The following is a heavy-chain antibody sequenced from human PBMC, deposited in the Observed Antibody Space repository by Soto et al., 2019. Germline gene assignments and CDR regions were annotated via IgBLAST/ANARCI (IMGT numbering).Heavy chain of an antibody. J-gene: IGHJ6*02. D-gene: IGHD4-4*01. CDR1: GFTFSSYA. V-gene: IGHV3-23*01. Sequence: TGGSLRLSCAASGFTFSSYAMSWVRQAPGKGLEWVSAISGSGGSTYYADSVKGRFTISRDNSKNTLYLQMNSLRAEDTAVYYCAKGKAALMTTPYYYYYGMDVWGQGTTVTVSS. CDR3: AKGKAALMTTPYYYYYGMDV. CDR2: ISGSGGST.